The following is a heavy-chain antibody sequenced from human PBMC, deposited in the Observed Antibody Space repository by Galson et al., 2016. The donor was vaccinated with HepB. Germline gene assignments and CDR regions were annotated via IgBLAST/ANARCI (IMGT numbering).Heavy chain of an antibody. J-gene: IGHJ4*02. CDR2: INPSTGGT. V-gene: IGHV1-2*02. D-gene: IGHD2-2*02. CDR3: ARVPLHCSSTGCYIDF. Sequence: SVKVSCKASGYSFAGYSINWVRQAPGLGLEWMGWINPSTGGTNYAQKFQGRATMTRDTSISPAYLEVNGLTSEDTAVYYCARVPLHCSSTGCYIDFWGQGSLVTVSS. CDR1: GYSFAGYS.